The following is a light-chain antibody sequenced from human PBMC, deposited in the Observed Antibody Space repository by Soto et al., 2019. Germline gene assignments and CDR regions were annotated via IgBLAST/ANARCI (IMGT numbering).Light chain of an antibody. CDR2: GAS. Sequence: QLTQSPSSLSASVGDRVTITCRASQDISRYLAWYQQRAGKAPKLLIYGASTLQSGVPSRFSGSGSGTEFTLTISSLQPEDFATYHCQQLQRTPFTFGPGTKVD. J-gene: IGKJ3*01. V-gene: IGKV1-9*01. CDR3: QQLQRTPFT. CDR1: QDISRY.